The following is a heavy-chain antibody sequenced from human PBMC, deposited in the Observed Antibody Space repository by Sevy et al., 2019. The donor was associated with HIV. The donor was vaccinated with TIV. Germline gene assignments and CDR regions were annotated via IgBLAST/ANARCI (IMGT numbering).Heavy chain of an antibody. CDR1: GFTYNGYG. CDR2: IWYDGSNK. V-gene: IGHV3-33*01. Sequence: GGSLRLSCAAFGFTYNGYGMHWVRQAPGKGLEWVAVIWYDGSNKEYADSVKGRFTISRDNSKNTLYLQMNNLRAEDTAVHYCARESIAVAGIGYYFHYWGQGTLVTVSS. J-gene: IGHJ4*02. CDR3: ARESIAVAGIGYYFHY. D-gene: IGHD6-19*01.